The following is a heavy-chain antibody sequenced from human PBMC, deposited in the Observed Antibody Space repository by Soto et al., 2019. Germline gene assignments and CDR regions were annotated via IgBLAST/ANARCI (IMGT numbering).Heavy chain of an antibody. CDR2: LNWNSVSA. CDR1: GFNFGDYA. V-gene: IGHV3-9*01. D-gene: IGHD7-27*01. Sequence: GGSLRLSCAASGFNFGDYAMHCVRQGPGKGLEWVSGLNWNSVSAGYADSVKGPFSISRDNGKYALYLQMTSLRPEDTGLYYCVKDISGAYPAPKYECWGQGTMVTVSS. J-gene: IGHJ4*02. CDR3: VKDISGAYPAPKYEC.